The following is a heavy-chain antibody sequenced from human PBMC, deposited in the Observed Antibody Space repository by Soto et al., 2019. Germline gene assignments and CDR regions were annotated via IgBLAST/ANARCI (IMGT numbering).Heavy chain of an antibody. V-gene: IGHV3-11*01. Sequence: QVQLEESGGGLVKPGQSLRLSCATSGFIFSDYYMAWIRQAPGKGLEWIGYINNGGDIVHYSDAVSGRFRISRDNTKMSLYLQMTSLRAEDTAIYYCARDFSKTTVGVVDSWGQGALVTVSS. CDR1: GFIFSDYY. CDR3: ARDFSKTTVGVVDS. J-gene: IGHJ4*02. CDR2: INNGGDIV. D-gene: IGHD4-17*01.